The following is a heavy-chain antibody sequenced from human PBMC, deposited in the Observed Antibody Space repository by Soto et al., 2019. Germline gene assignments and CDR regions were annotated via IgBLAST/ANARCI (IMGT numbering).Heavy chain of an antibody. CDR3: ARGENGTYGDLGYYYYGMDV. Sequence: GSLVLSCTASGFTVSSHGMHWVRQAPGKGLEWVAVIWYDGSNKYYADSVKGRFTISRDNSKNTLYLQMNSLRAEDTAVYYCARGENGTYGDLGYYYYGMDVWGQGTKVTVS. V-gene: IGHV3-33*01. CDR2: IWYDGSNK. J-gene: IGHJ6*02. CDR1: GFTVSSHG. D-gene: IGHD4-17*01.